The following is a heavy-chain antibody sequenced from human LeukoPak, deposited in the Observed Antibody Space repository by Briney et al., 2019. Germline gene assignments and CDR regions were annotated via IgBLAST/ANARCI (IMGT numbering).Heavy chain of an antibody. J-gene: IGHJ4*02. D-gene: IGHD2/OR15-2a*01. V-gene: IGHV3-48*01. CDR3: ARDGEYDPGSFDS. CDR1: GFTFSSYS. Sequence: GGSLRLSCAVSGFTFSSYSMNWVRQAPGKGLEWVSYICSSSSTIYYADSVKGRFTISRDNAKNSLSLQMHILRADDPVVYYCARDGEYDPGSFDSWGQGTLVTVSP. CDR2: ICSSSSTI.